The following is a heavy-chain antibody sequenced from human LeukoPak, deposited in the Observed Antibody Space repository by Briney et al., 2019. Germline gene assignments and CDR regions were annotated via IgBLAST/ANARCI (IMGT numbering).Heavy chain of an antibody. V-gene: IGHV1-2*02. CDR2: IYPNSGGT. D-gene: IGHD3-3*01. Sequence: ASVKVSCKASGYTFTGYYMHLVRQAPGQGLEWMGWIYPNSGGTNYAQNFQGRVTMTRDTSISTAYMELSRLRSDDTAVYYCARGGNTIFGVVEYWGQGTLVTVSS. CDR1: GYTFTGYY. J-gene: IGHJ4*02. CDR3: ARGGNTIFGVVEY.